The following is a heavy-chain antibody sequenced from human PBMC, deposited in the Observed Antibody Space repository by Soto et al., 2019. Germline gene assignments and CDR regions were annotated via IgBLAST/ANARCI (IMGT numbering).Heavy chain of an antibody. Sequence: NPGGSLRLSCAASGFTFSDYYMSWIRQAPGKGLEWVSYISSSGSTIYYADSVKGRFTISRDNAKNSLYLQMNSLRAEDKAVYYCARPFWGIKRFSVVVAASPYYFDYWGQGTLVTVSS. CDR1: GFTFSDYY. V-gene: IGHV3-11*01. J-gene: IGHJ4*02. CDR3: ARPFWGIKRFSVVVAASPYYFDY. CDR2: ISSSGSTI. D-gene: IGHD2-15*01.